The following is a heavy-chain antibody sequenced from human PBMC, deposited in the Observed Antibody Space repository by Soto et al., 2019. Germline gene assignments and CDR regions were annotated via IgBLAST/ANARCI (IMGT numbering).Heavy chain of an antibody. Sequence: EVQLVESGGGLVQLGGSLRLSCAASGFTFSSYSMNWVRQAPGKGLEWVSYISSSSSTIYYADSVKGRFTISRDNAKNSLYLQMNSLRDEDTAVYYCARDLRGSYSYWYFDLWGRGTLVTVSS. D-gene: IGHD1-26*01. CDR1: GFTFSSYS. V-gene: IGHV3-48*02. CDR3: ARDLRGSYSYWYFDL. CDR2: ISSSSSTI. J-gene: IGHJ2*01.